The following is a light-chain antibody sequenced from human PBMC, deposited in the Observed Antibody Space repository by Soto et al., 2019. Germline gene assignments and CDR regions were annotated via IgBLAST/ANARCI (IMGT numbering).Light chain of an antibody. Sequence: AIQMTQSPSSLSASVGDRVTITCRASQGIKNDLGWYQQKPGKAPKLLIYAASSLQSGVPSRFSSSGSGTDFTLTISSLQPEDFATYYCLQDYNYPLTFGGGTKVDIK. CDR1: QGIKND. CDR2: AAS. V-gene: IGKV1-6*01. J-gene: IGKJ4*01. CDR3: LQDYNYPLT.